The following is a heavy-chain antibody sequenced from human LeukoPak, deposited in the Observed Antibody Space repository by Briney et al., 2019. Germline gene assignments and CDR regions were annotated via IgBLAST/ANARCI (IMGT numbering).Heavy chain of an antibody. V-gene: IGHV3-7*01. CDR1: GFTFSSYW. Sequence: GGSLRLSCAASGFTFSSYWMSWVRQAPGKGLEWVANIKQDGSEKYYVDSVKGRFTIPRDNAKNSLYLQMNSLRAEDTAVYYCAKVAKYYYGSETYYFFEHWGQGTPVTASS. CDR2: IKQDGSEK. D-gene: IGHD3-10*01. J-gene: IGHJ4*02. CDR3: AKVAKYYYGSETYYFFEH.